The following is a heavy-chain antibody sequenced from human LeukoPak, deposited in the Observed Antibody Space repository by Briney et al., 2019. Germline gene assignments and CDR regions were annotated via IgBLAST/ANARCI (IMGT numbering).Heavy chain of an antibody. CDR2: IYYSGGT. D-gene: IGHD2-21*02. Sequence: PSQTLSLTCTVSGDSINNGAYFWSWIRQHPGKGLEWIGYIYYSGGTYYNPSLKSRVTISVDRSANQFSLKLGSVTAADTAVYYCARDRYCRDGDCSTPSYGMDVWGQGTTVSVSS. CDR1: GDSINNGAYF. J-gene: IGHJ6*02. CDR3: ARDRYCRDGDCSTPSYGMDV. V-gene: IGHV4-31*03.